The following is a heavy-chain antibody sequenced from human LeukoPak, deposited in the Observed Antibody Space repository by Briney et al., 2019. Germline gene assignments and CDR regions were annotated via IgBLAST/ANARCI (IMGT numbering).Heavy chain of an antibody. Sequence: XPXGXXLEWIGYIYHSGNIYYNPSLKSRVTISVDRSKNQFSLKLNSVTAADTAVYYCARAVDFYYFDYWGQGTLVTVSS. D-gene: IGHD2-15*01. CDR3: ARAVDFYYFDY. J-gene: IGHJ4*02. CDR2: IYHSGNI. V-gene: IGHV4-30-2*01.